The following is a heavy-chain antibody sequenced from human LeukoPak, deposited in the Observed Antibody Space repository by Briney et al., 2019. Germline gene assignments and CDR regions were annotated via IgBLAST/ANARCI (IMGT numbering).Heavy chain of an antibody. CDR1: GGSISSSSYY. V-gene: IGHV4-39*07. Sequence: SETLSLTCTVSGGSISSSSYYWGWIRQPPGKGLEWIGEINHSGSTNYNPSLKSRVTISVDTSKNQFSLKLSSVTAADTAVYYCASGADELNLWGQGILVTVSS. CDR2: INHSGST. J-gene: IGHJ5*02. CDR3: ASGADELNL. D-gene: IGHD1-1*01.